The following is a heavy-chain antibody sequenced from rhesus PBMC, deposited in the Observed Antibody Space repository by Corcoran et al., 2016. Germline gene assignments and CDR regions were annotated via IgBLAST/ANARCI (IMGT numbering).Heavy chain of an antibody. J-gene: IGHJ4*01. CDR3: ARVRIEQWVQFLFDY. CDR1: GFSISTTGTG. CDR2: IYWNDSK. Sequence: QVTLKESGPALVKPTQTLTLTCTFSGFSISTTGTGVGWIRQPPGKALEWLASIYWNDSKYYSTSLKSRLTISKDTSKNQVVLTMTNMDPVDTATYYCARVRIEQWVQFLFDYWGQGVRVTVSS. V-gene: IGHV2-95*01. D-gene: IGHD5-24*01.